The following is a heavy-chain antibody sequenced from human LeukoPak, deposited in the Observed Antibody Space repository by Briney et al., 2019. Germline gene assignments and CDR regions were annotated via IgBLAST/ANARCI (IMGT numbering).Heavy chain of an antibody. D-gene: IGHD3-10*01. CDR3: ARGITVVRGVIKGGMDV. CDR1: GYTLTELS. V-gene: IGHV1-69*08. CDR2: IIPIVGTA. Sequence: SVKVSCKVSGYTLTELSMHWVRQAPGQGLEWMGRIIPIVGTANYAQKFQGRVTITADKSTATVYMELSNLRSGDTAVYYCARGITVVRGVIKGGMDVWGQGTTVTVSS. J-gene: IGHJ6*02.